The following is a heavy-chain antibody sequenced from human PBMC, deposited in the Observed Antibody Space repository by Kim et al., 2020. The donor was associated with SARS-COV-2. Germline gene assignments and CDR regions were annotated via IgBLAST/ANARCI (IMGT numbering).Heavy chain of an antibody. J-gene: IGHJ2*01. V-gene: IGHV3-11*05. CDR3: ARDLSERYYDSSGYYPWYFYL. CDR1: GFTFSDYY. CDR2: SSPSSTYT. Sequence: GGSLRLSCAASGFTFSDYYMTWIRQAPGKGLEWVSYSSPSSTYTNYADSLKGRFTISRDNAKNSLYLQMNSLRAEDTAVYYCARDLSERYYDSSGYYPWYFYLWGRGTLVTVSS. D-gene: IGHD3-22*01.